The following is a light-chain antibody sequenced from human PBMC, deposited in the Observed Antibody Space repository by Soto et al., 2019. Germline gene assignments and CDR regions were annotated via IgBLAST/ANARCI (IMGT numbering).Light chain of an antibody. Sequence: EIMLTQSPGTLSLSPGERATLSCRTSQSVFSSHLAWYQQKSGHAPRLLIYAVSRRATGTPDRFSGSGSGTDFTLTINRLEPEDFAVYYCQAHFSPPAEYTFGQGTKLEIK. J-gene: IGKJ2*01. CDR1: QSVFSSH. V-gene: IGKV3-20*01. CDR3: QAHFSPPAEYT. CDR2: AVS.